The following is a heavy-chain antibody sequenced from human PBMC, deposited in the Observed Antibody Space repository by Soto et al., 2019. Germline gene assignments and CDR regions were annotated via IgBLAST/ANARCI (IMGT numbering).Heavy chain of an antibody. V-gene: IGHV3-33*01. J-gene: IGHJ4*02. D-gene: IGHD1-20*01. CDR3: ARDITGTTTPSGY. Sequence: GGSLRLSCAASGFTFSSYGMHWVRQAPGKGLEWVAVIWYDGSNKYYADSVKGRFTISRDNSKNTLYLQMNSLRAEDTAVYYCARDITGTTTPSGYWGQGTLVTVSS. CDR1: GFTFSSYG. CDR2: IWYDGSNK.